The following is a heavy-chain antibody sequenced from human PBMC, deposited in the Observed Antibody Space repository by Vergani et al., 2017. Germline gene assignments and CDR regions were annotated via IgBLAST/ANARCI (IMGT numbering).Heavy chain of an antibody. J-gene: IGHJ6*02. V-gene: IGHV3-30-3*01. Sequence: QVQLVESGGGVVQPGRSLRLSCAASGFTFSSYAMHWVRQAPGKGLEWVAVISYDGSNKYYADSVKGRFTISRDNSKNTLYLQMNSLRADDTAVYYCANFGRAAAGSRYYYYGMDVWGQGTTVTVSS. CDR3: ANFGRAAAGSRYYYYGMDV. CDR2: ISYDGSNK. D-gene: IGHD6-13*01. CDR1: GFTFSSYA.